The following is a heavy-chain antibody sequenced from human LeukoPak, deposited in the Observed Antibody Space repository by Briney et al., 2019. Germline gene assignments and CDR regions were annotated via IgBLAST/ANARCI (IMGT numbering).Heavy chain of an antibody. CDR1: GFTFNSYA. D-gene: IGHD7-27*01. CDR3: AKAGEHYYYYMDV. V-gene: IGHV3-23*01. J-gene: IGHJ6*03. Sequence: PGGSLRFSCAASGFTFNSYAMNWVRQAPGKGLEWVSAISGSGGSTYYADSVKGRFTISRDNSKNTLYLQMNSLRAEDTAVYYCAKAGEHYYYYMDVWGKGTTVTVSS. CDR2: ISGSGGST.